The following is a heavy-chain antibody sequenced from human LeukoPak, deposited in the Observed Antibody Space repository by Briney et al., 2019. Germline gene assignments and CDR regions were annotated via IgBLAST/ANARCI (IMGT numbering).Heavy chain of an antibody. J-gene: IGHJ4*02. CDR2: INHSGST. Sequence: ETLSLTCAVYGGSFSGYYWSWIRQPPGKGLEWIGEINHSGSTNYNPSLKSRVTISVDTSKNQFSLKLSSVTAADTAVYYCAGSGSYYTSDYWGQGTLVTVSS. CDR1: GGSFSGYY. D-gene: IGHD3-10*01. V-gene: IGHV4-34*01. CDR3: AGSGSYYTSDY.